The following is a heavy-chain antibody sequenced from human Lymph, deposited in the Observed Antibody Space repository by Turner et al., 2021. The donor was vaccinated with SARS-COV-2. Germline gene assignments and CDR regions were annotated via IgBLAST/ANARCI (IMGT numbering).Heavy chain of an antibody. CDR2: VNPTCGRT. CDR3: ARSLGYSSCWYGDACDI. D-gene: IGHD6-19*01. J-gene: IGHJ3*02. CDR1: GYAFTGYY. V-gene: IGHV1-2*02. Sequence: QVQLVQSGAEVTKPGASVNVSCKASGYAFTGYYVHWVRQAPVQGLGWREWVNPTCGRTDYEQNLRGRVTITRNTPISTAYMELGRLGSDDTAVYYCARSLGYSSCWYGDACDIWGLGTMVTVSS.